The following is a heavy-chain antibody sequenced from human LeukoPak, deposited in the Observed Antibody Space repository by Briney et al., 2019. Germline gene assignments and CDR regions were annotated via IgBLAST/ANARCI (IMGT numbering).Heavy chain of an antibody. V-gene: IGHV5-51*01. CDR2: IYPADSDT. CDR1: GYSFTSYW. CDR3: ARLAAAGTSARNYYYYYYMDV. J-gene: IGHJ6*03. D-gene: IGHD6-13*01. Sequence: GEYLKISCKGSGYSFTSYWIGWVRQMPGKGLEWMGIIYPADSDTRYSPSFQGQVTISADKSISTAYLQWSSLKASDTAVYYCARLAAAGTSARNYYYYYYMDVWGKGTTVTVSS.